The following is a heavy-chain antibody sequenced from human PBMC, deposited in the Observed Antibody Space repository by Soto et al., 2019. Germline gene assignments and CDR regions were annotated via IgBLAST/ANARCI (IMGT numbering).Heavy chain of an antibody. D-gene: IGHD6-25*01. J-gene: IGHJ4*02. CDR1: GGSISSGDYY. CDR3: ARHEAGWYFDS. CDR2: IYYSGST. V-gene: IGHV4-30-4*01. Sequence: PSETLSLTCTVSGGSISSGDYYWSWIRQPPGKGLEWIGYIYYSGSTYYNPSLKSRVTISVDTSKNQFSLKLRSVTAADTAVYYCARHEAGWYFDSWGQGTLVTVSS.